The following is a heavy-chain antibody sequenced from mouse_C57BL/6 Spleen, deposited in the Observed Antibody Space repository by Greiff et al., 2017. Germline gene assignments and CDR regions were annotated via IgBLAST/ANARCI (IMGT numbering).Heavy chain of an antibody. Sequence: QVQLQQPGAELVKPGASVKMSCKASGYTFTSYWITWVKQRPGQGLEWIGDIYPGSGSTNYNEKLQSKATLTVDTSSSTAYMQLSSLSSEVSAVYCCARRGSNPRAMDYWGQGTSVTVSS. D-gene: IGHD1-1*01. V-gene: IGHV1-55*01. J-gene: IGHJ4*01. CDR3: ARRGSNPRAMDY. CDR2: IYPGSGST. CDR1: GYTFTSYW.